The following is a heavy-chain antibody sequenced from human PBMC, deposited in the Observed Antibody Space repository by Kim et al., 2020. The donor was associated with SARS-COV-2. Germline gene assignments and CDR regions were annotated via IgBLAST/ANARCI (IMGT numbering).Heavy chain of an antibody. Sequence: GGSLRLSCVASGFTFSSYAMSWVRQPPGKGLEWVLGVSGSGRSTFYADSVKGRFTISRDNSKNTLYLQMNSLRAEDTALYYCAKDIARGSPYSDLWGRGTLVIVSS. V-gene: IGHV3-23*01. CDR3: AKDIARGSPYSDL. CDR2: VSGSGRST. CDR1: GFTFSSYA. J-gene: IGHJ2*01. D-gene: IGHD3-16*02.